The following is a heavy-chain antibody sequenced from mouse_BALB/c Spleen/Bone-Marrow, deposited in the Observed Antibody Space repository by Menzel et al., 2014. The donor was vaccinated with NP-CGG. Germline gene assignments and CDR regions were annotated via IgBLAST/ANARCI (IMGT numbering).Heavy chain of an antibody. V-gene: IGHV1-61*01. J-gene: IGHJ3*01. CDR1: GYSFXSYR. CDR3: TRYDLTTRAFAY. D-gene: IGHD3-3*01. Sequence: QVHVKQSGAELVRPGASVKLSCKASGYSFXSYRMNWVKQRPGQGLEWIGMIHLSDSESRLNQKFKDKATLTVDKSSSTAYMQLSSPTSEDSAVYYCTRYDLTTRAFAYWGQGTLVTVSA. CDR2: IHLSDSES.